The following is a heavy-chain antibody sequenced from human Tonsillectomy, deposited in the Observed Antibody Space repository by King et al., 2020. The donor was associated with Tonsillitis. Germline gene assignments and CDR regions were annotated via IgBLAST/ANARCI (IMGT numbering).Heavy chain of an antibody. V-gene: IGHV2-5*02. Sequence: TLKESGPTLVKPTQTLTLTCTFSGFSLSTSGVGVGWIRQPPGKALEWLALIYWDDDKRYSPFLNSRLTITKDTSKNQVVPTMTNMDPVDTATYYCAHNIVVFIKVPGAFDVWGQGTMVTVSS. CDR3: AHNIVVFIKVPGAFDV. CDR2: IYWDDDK. J-gene: IGHJ3*01. D-gene: IGHD3-22*01. CDR1: GFSLSTSGVG.